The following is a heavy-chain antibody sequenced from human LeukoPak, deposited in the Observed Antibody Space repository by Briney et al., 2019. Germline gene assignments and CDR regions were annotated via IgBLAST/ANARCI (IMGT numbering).Heavy chain of an antibody. D-gene: IGHD6-13*01. CDR1: GFTFSSYG. V-gene: IGHV3-30*18. J-gene: IGHJ4*02. Sequence: GGSLRLSCAASGFTFSSYGMHWVRQAPGKGLEWVAVISYDGSNKYYVDSVKGRFTISRDNSKNTLYLQMNSLRAEDTAVYYCAKDATPHIAAAGNDYWGQGTLVTVSS. CDR2: ISYDGSNK. CDR3: AKDATPHIAAAGNDY.